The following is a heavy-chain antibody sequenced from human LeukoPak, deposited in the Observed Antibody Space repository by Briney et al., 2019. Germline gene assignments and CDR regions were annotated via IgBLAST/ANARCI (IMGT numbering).Heavy chain of an antibody. J-gene: IGHJ4*02. CDR1: GFTLSSYS. CDR3: ARDGGYSGCESDY. Sequence: GGSLRLSCAASGFTLSSYSMNWVRQAPGEGLEWVSSISSSSTYIYYADSVKGRFTVSRDNAKNSLYLQMNSLRAEDTAVYYCARDGGYSGCESDYWGQGTLVTVSS. D-gene: IGHD5-12*01. CDR2: ISSSSTYI. V-gene: IGHV3-21*01.